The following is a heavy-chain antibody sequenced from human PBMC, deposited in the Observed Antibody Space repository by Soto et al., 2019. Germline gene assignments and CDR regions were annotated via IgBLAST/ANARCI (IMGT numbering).Heavy chain of an antibody. D-gene: IGHD1-26*01. Sequence: SETLSLTCTVSGGSISSGDYYWSWIRQPPGKGLEWIGYIYYSGSTYYNPSLKSRVTISVDTSKNQFSLKLSSVTAADTAVYYCAANSGSYPYYFDYWGRGTLVTVSS. CDR2: IYYSGST. CDR1: GGSISSGDYY. CDR3: AANSGSYPYYFDY. J-gene: IGHJ4*02. V-gene: IGHV4-30-4*01.